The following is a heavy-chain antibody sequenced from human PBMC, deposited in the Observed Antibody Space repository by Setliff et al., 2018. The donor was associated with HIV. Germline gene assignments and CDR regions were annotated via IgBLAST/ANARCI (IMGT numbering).Heavy chain of an antibody. CDR1: GGSISSGGYY. Sequence: SETLSLTCTVSGGSISSGGYYWSWIRQHPGKGLEWIGYIYYSGTTKYNPSLNSRVTISIDTSKNQFSLKLNSVTATDTAVYYCAKRTFGSGRFDPWGQGTLVTVSS. CDR2: IYYSGTT. V-gene: IGHV4-61*08. D-gene: IGHD3-16*01. CDR3: AKRTFGSGRFDP. J-gene: IGHJ5*02.